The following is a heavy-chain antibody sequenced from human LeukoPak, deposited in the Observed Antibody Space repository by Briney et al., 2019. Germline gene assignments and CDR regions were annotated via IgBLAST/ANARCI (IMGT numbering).Heavy chain of an antibody. CDR1: GGTFTSYY. Sequence: ASVKVSCKASGGTFTSYYMHWVRQAPGQGLEWMGIINPSGGSTSYAQKFQGRVTMTRDMSTSTVYMELSSLRSEDTAVYYCARDYNWNSFDYWGQGTLVTVSS. J-gene: IGHJ4*02. D-gene: IGHD1-20*01. CDR3: ARDYNWNSFDY. V-gene: IGHV1-46*01. CDR2: INPSGGST.